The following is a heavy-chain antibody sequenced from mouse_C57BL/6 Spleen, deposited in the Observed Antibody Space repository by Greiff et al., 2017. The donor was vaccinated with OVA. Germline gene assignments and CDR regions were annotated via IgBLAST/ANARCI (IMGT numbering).Heavy chain of an antibody. J-gene: IGHJ1*03. CDR2: IYPGNSDT. V-gene: IGHV1-5*01. CDR3: TRDYNYDGDWYFDV. CDR1: GYTFTSYW. Sequence: VQLQQSGTVLARPGASVKMSCKTSGYTFTSYWMHWVKQRPGQGLEWIGAIYPGNSDTSYNQKFKGKAKLTAVTSASTAYMELSSLTNEDSAVYYCTRDYNYDGDWYFDVWGTGTTVTVSS. D-gene: IGHD2-12*01.